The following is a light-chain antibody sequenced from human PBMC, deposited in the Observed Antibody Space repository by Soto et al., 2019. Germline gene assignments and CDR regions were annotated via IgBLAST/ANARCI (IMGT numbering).Light chain of an antibody. J-gene: IGKJ1*01. CDR2: QAS. CDR3: QQYHTFSRA. V-gene: IGKV1-5*03. CDR1: QSINRW. Sequence: DIQMTQSPSTLSASVGDGVIITCRASQSINRWLAWYQQKPGKAPKVLIYQASSLENGVPSRFSGSGFGTEFTLTISSLQVDDFATYYCQQYHTFSRAFGQGTKVEVK.